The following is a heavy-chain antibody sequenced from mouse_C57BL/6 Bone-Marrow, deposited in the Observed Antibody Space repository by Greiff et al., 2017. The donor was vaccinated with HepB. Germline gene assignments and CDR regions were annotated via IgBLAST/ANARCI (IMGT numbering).Heavy chain of an antibody. Sequence: EVQLQQSGAELVRPGASVKLSCTASGFNIKDDYMHWVKQRPEQGLEWIGWIDPENGDTEYASKFQGKATITADTSSNTAYLQLSRLTSEDTAVYYCTTWAIYYGNYDWYFDVWGTGTTVTVSS. V-gene: IGHV14-4*01. CDR1: GFNIKDDY. D-gene: IGHD2-1*01. CDR2: IDPENGDT. CDR3: TTWAIYYGNYDWYFDV. J-gene: IGHJ1*03.